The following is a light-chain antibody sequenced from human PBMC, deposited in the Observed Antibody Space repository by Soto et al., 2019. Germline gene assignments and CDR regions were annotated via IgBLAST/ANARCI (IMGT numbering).Light chain of an antibody. CDR2: DAS. V-gene: IGKV1-33*01. CDR3: QQYENLPT. J-gene: IGKJ5*01. Sequence: DIQMTQSPCALSASVGGGCTSTCQASQNINNYLNWYQQKPGRAPKLLIYDASNLEAGVPSRFRGSGSGTDFTFTISRLQPEDIATYYCQQYENLPTFGQGTRLEIK. CDR1: QNINNY.